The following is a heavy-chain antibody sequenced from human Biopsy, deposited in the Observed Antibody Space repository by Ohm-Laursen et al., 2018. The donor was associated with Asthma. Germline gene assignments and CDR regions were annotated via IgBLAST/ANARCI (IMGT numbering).Heavy chain of an antibody. CDR3: ARGPNYHGSGRAPIGMDV. Sequence: ASVTVSCKASGYTFIGCHIHWMRQAPGHGLEWMGRINPNSGGTNYAQKFQGRVTMTRDTSISTAYMEVSRLRSDDTAVYYCARGPNYHGSGRAPIGMDVWGQGTTVTVSS. CDR2: INPNSGGT. CDR1: GYTFIGCH. J-gene: IGHJ6*02. D-gene: IGHD3-10*01. V-gene: IGHV1-2*06.